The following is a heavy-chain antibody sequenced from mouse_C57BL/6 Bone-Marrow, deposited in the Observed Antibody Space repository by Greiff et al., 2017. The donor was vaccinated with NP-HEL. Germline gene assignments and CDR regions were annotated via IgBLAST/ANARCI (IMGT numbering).Heavy chain of an antibody. CDR2: IWWDDDK. J-gene: IGHJ4*01. D-gene: IGHD1-1*01. CDR1: GFSLSTFGMG. CDR3: ARIGNYYGNMDYAMED. V-gene: IGHV8-8*01. Sequence: QVQLKESGPGILQPSQTLSLSCSFSGFSLSTFGMGVGWIRQPSGKGLEWLAHIWWDDDKYYNPALKSRLTISKDTSNNQDLPMIAIVDTADTDTYDCARIGNYYGNMDYAMEDWGQGTSVTVSS.